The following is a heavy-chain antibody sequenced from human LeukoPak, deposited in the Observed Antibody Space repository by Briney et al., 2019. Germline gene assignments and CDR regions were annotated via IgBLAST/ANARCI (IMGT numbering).Heavy chain of an antibody. D-gene: IGHD4-17*01. V-gene: IGHV4-59*11. CDR2: ISYIGST. CDR3: AGDPTTVAKGLEI. J-gene: IGHJ3*02. CDR1: GGSFSSHY. Sequence: SETLSLTCTVSGGSFSSHYWSWIRQPPGKGLEWIGYISYIGSTNYNPALKSRVTISVDTSKNQFSLKLSSVTAADAAVYFCAGDPTTVAKGLEIWGQGTMVTVSS.